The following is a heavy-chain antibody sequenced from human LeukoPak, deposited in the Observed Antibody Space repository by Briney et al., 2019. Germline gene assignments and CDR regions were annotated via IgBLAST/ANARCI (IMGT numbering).Heavy chain of an antibody. V-gene: IGHV4-59*12. CDR3: ASYYCSSPSCYFSY. J-gene: IGHJ4*02. D-gene: IGHD2-2*01. CDR1: GGPIRTYY. CDR2: IYNGGST. Sequence: PSETLSPTCTVSGGPIRTYYWSWIRQSPGKGREWLGYIYNGGSTDYNPSPRSRVSHSLDTLKKQFSLQLNSVAPEDTAVYYCASYYCSSPSCYFSYWGQGTLVTVSS.